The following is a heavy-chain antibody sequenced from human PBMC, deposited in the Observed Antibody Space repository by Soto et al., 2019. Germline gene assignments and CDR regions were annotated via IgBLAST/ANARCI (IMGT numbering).Heavy chain of an antibody. V-gene: IGHV1-69*02. J-gene: IGHJ4*02. CDR1: GDTFSFYT. CDR3: ARAVAVAADFDY. D-gene: IGHD6-19*01. Sequence: SVKVSCKASGDTFSFYTINWVRQAPGLGLEWVGRINPILSMSNYAQKFQGRVTMTADKSTNTAYMELRSLRSEYTAMYYCARAVAVAADFDYWGQGTLVTVSS. CDR2: INPILSMS.